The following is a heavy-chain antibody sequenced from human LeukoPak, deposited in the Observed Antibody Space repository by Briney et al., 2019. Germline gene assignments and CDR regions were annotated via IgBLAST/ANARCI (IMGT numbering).Heavy chain of an antibody. CDR2: IRSKANSYAT. Sequence: GGSLRLSCAASGFTFSGSAMHWVRQASGKGLEWVGRIRSKANSYATAYAASVKGRSTISRDDSKNTAYLQMNSLKTEDTAVYYCTRRLATRDYWGQGTLVTVSS. J-gene: IGHJ4*02. V-gene: IGHV3-73*01. CDR1: GFTFSGSA. CDR3: TRRLATRDY.